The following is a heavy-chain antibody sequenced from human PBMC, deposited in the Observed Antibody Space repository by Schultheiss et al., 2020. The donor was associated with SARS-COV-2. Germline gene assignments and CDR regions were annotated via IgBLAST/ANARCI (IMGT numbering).Heavy chain of an antibody. CDR3: ARGGARLRYFDWLLYPFDY. J-gene: IGHJ4*02. D-gene: IGHD3-9*01. V-gene: IGHV4-59*01. Sequence: SQTLSLTCAVYGGSFSGYYWGWIRQPPGKGLEWIGSIYYSGSTNYNPSLKSRVTISVDTSKNQFSLKLSSVTAADTAVYYCARGGARLRYFDWLLYPFDYWGQGTLVTVSS. CDR1: GGSFSGYY. CDR2: IYYSGST.